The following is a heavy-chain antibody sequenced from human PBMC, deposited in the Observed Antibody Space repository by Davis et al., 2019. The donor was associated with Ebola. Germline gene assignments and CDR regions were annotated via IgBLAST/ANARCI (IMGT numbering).Heavy chain of an antibody. J-gene: IGHJ5*02. V-gene: IGHV1-18*01. Sequence: ASVKVSCKASGYTFTSYGISWVRQAPGQGLEWMGWISAYNGNTNYAQKLQGRVTMTTDTSTSTAYMELRSLRSDDTAVYYCARGTYYDFWSGWTHNWFDPWGQGTLVTVSS. CDR3: ARGTYYDFWSGWTHNWFDP. CDR1: GYTFTSYG. CDR2: ISAYNGNT. D-gene: IGHD3-3*01.